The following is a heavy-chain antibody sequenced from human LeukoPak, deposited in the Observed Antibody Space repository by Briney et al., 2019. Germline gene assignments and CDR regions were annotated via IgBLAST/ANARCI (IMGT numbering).Heavy chain of an antibody. V-gene: IGHV3-7*02. CDR3: AKVRQQQALDH. Sequence: GGSLPHTLAASGFTFSSSWSTWVRQAPGKGLAWVANIKQDGSEIFYVDSVKGRFTMSRDNAKRSLYLQMNSLRAEDAAVYYCAKVRQQQALDHWGQGTLVTVSS. D-gene: IGHD6-13*01. J-gene: IGHJ4*02. CDR2: IKQDGSEI. CDR1: GFTFSSSW.